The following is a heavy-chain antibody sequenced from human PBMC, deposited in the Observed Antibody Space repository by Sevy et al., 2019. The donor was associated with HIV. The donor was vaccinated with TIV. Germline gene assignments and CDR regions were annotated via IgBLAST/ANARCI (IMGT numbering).Heavy chain of an antibody. CDR1: GFTFNRYS. V-gene: IGHV3-30-3*01. J-gene: IGHJ1*01. CDR3: ALERLSSDVAEYFQN. D-gene: IGHD1-1*01. CDR2: ISFDATNK. Sequence: GGSLRLSCAASGFTFNRYSMHWVRQAPGKGLEWVATISFDATNKHNPDSVKGRFTISRDNFQNWLFLQMDSLRPEDTAVYYCALERLSSDVAEYFQNWGQGTLVTVSS.